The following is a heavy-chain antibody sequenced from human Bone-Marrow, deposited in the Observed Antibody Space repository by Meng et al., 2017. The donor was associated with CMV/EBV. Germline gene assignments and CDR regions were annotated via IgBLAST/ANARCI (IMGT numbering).Heavy chain of an antibody. CDR3: AYTPSSSSVDDAFDI. Sequence: ASGKVSCKASGYTFTSYGISWVRQAPGQGLEWMGWISAYNGNTNYAQKLQGRVTMTTDTSTSTAYMELRSLRSDDTAVYYCAYTPSSSSVDDAFDIWGQGTMVTVSS. CDR2: ISAYNGNT. CDR1: GYTFTSYG. D-gene: IGHD6-6*01. J-gene: IGHJ3*02. V-gene: IGHV1-18*01.